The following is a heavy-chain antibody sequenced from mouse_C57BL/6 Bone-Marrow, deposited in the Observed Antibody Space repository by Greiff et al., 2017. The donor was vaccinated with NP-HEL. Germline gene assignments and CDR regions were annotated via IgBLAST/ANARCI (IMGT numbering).Heavy chain of an antibody. V-gene: IGHV5-15*01. CDR1: GFTFSDYG. CDR3: ARHNYGSPDV. CDR2: ISNLAYSI. Sequence: EVQGVESGGGLVQPGGSLKLSCAASGFTFSDYGMAWVRQAPRKGPEWVAFISNLAYSIYYADTVTGRFTISRENAKNTLYLEMSSLRSEDTAMYYCARHNYGSPDVWGTGTTVTVSS. D-gene: IGHD1-1*01. J-gene: IGHJ1*03.